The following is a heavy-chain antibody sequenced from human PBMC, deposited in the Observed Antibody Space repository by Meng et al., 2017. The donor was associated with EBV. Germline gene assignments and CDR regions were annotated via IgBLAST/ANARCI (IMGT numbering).Heavy chain of an antibody. CDR1: GGSVNNESYY. J-gene: IGHJ5*02. Sequence: QVQLQESGPGLVKPSETLSLTCNVSGGSVNNESYYWGWIRQPPGKGLEYIGYIYYTGSTNYNSSLKSRVTISLDKSKNQFSLKLTSLTAADTAIYYCARGDYTNYPRCFDPWGQGTLGTVAS. D-gene: IGHD4-11*01. CDR2: IYYTGST. CDR3: ARGDYTNYPRCFDP. V-gene: IGHV4-61*01.